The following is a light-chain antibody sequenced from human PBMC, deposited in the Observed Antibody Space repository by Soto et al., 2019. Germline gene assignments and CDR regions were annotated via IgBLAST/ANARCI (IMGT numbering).Light chain of an antibody. CDR2: DAS. Sequence: EIVLTQSPGTLSLSPGERATVSCRASQSVSSYLAWYQQKPGQAPRLLIYDASNRATGIPARFSGSGSGTDFTLTISSLEPEDLAVYYCQQRSNWPITFGQGTRLEIK. CDR3: QQRSNWPIT. V-gene: IGKV3-11*01. J-gene: IGKJ5*01. CDR1: QSVSSY.